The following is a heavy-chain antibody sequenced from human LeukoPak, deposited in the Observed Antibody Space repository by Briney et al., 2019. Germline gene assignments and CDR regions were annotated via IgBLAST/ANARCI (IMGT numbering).Heavy chain of an antibody. D-gene: IGHD3-3*01. J-gene: IGHJ1*01. CDR2: VHYSGAT. CDR3: ARHRSPLESFHH. V-gene: IGHV4-59*08. Sequence: PSETLSLTCTVSGDSISGYLWSWIRQTPGKGLEWIGYVHYSGATNYNPSLKSRVTMSVDTSKDQFSLKLNSVNAADTAMYYCARHRSPLESFHHWGQGTLVTVSS. CDR1: GDSISGYL.